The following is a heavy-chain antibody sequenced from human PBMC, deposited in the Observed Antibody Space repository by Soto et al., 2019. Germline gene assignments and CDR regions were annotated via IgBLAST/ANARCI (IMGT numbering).Heavy chain of an antibody. D-gene: IGHD4-17*01. Sequence: SETLSLTCTVSGDSLSSSTYSWGWIRQPPGKGLEYIGTIYYSGKTYYNWPLESRVTISVDRSKNQFSLKLSSVTAADTAVYYCASGLVTTLHYWGQGTLVTVSS. V-gene: IGHV4-39*07. CDR1: GDSLSSSTYS. J-gene: IGHJ4*02. CDR2: IYYSGKT. CDR3: ASGLVTTLHY.